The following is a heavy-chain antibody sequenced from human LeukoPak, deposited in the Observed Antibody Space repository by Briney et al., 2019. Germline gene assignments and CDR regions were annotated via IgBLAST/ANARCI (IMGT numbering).Heavy chain of an antibody. CDR3: ARDLPPLYYDSSGYFDY. V-gene: IGHV3-48*01. CDR1: GFTFSSYS. CDR2: ISSSSSTI. Sequence: GGSLRLSCAASGFTFSSYSMNWVRQAPGKGLEWVSYISSSSSTIYYADSVKGRFTISRDNAKNSLYLQINSLRAEDTAVYYCARDLPPLYYDSSGYFDYWGQGTLVTVSS. J-gene: IGHJ4*02. D-gene: IGHD3-22*01.